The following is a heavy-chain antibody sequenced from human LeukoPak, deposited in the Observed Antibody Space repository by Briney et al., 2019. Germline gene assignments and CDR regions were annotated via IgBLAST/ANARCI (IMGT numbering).Heavy chain of an antibody. CDR3: VRDPDDYVWGSGGFDY. Sequence: PSETLSLTCSVSGGSISTYYWSWIRQPPGKGLEWIGYISYSGRTSYNPSLKSRVTMSVDTSKNQFSLKLSSVTAADTAVYYCVRDPDDYVWGSGGFDYWGQGTLVTVSS. D-gene: IGHD3-16*01. V-gene: IGHV4-59*13. J-gene: IGHJ4*02. CDR1: GGSISTYY. CDR2: ISYSGRT.